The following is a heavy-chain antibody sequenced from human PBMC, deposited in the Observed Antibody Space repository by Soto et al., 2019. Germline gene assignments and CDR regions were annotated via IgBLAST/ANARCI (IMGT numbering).Heavy chain of an antibody. V-gene: IGHV4-61*08. CDR3: ARDGRYYYDSSGYYQQPDNWFDP. J-gene: IGHJ5*02. CDR2: IYYSGST. Sequence: SETLSLTCTVSGGSVSSGGYYWSWIRQPPGKGLEWIGYIYYSGSTNYNPSLKSRVTISVDTSKNQFSLKLSSVTAADTAVYYCARDGRYYYDSSGYYQQPDNWFDPWGQGTLVTVSS. CDR1: GGSVSSGGYY. D-gene: IGHD3-22*01.